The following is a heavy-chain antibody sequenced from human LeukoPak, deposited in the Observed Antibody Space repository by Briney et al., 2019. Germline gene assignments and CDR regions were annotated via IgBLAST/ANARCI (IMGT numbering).Heavy chain of an antibody. Sequence: SETLSLTCTVSGGFISTYYWGWVRQPPGKGLEWIGHISYTGSTNYSPSLKSRLTLSLDTSKDLFSLKLSSVTAADTAIYYCARACSDGVCYTNNFYGLDVWGKGTSVTVSS. V-gene: IGHV4-59*12. CDR1: GGFISTYY. CDR2: ISYTGST. D-gene: IGHD2-8*01. CDR3: ARACSDGVCYTNNFYGLDV. J-gene: IGHJ6*04.